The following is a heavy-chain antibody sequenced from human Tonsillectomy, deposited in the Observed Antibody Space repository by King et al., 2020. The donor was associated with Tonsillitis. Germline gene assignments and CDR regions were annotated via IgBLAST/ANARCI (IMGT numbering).Heavy chain of an antibody. V-gene: IGHV3-30-3*01. J-gene: IGHJ4*02. D-gene: IGHD3-22*01. CDR1: GFTFSSYA. CDR3: ARDQSPGDSTGYLNY. CDR2: ISFDGSNK. Sequence: VQLVESGGGVVQPGRSLRLSCAASGFTFSSYAMHWVRQAPGKGLEWVALISFDGSNKYYADSVKGRFTISRDNSKTSLYLQMHGLGPEDTAVYYCARDQSPGDSTGYLNYWGQGTLVPVSS.